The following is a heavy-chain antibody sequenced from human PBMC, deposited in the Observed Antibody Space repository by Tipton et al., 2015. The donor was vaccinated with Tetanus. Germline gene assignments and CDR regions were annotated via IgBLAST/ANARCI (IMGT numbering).Heavy chain of an antibody. J-gene: IGHJ4*02. CDR3: AKRSVSARFDD. V-gene: IGHV4-31*03. CDR1: GGSVNSGGYY. CDR2: IYYTGNT. Sequence: TLSLTCTVSGGSVNSGGYYWSWIRQHPGKGLEWIGYIYYTGNTYYNPSLKSRVTISVDTSKNQFSLKLTSVTAADTAVYFCAKRSVSARFDDWGQGTLVTVSS. D-gene: IGHD6-6*01.